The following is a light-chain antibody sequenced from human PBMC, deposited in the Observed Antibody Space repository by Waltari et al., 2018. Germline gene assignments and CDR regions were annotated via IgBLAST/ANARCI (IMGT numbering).Light chain of an antibody. J-gene: IGKJ4*01. Sequence: IQITQSPSPLFASVVDRGTITCQARQDISKNLHWFQQKPGKAPNLLIYGASSLHTGVPSRFSGSKSGTHFTFTISSLQPEDIATNYCLQYHTFPLTFGGGTKVEIK. CDR3: LQYHTFPLT. CDR2: GAS. CDR1: QDISKN. V-gene: IGKV1-33*01.